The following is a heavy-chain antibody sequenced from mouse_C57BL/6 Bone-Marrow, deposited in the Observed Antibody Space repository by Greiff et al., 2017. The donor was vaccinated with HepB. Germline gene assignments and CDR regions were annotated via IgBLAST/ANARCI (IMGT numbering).Heavy chain of an antibody. Sequence: EVKLVESGGGLVKPGGSLKLSCAASGFTFSDYGMHWVRQAPEKGLEWVAYISSGSSTIYYADTVKGRFTISRDNAKNTLFLQMTSLGSEDTAMYYCARENWDDWFAYWGQGTLVTVSA. CDR1: GFTFSDYG. CDR2: ISSGSSTI. CDR3: ARENWDDWFAY. V-gene: IGHV5-17*01. J-gene: IGHJ3*01. D-gene: IGHD4-1*01.